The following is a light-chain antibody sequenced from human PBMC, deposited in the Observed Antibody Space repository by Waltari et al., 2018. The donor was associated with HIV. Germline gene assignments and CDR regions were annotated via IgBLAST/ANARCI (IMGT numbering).Light chain of an antibody. CDR3: SSYAGSSMSYA. CDR1: SSDVGAFKY. Sequence: QSALTQPPSASGSPGQSVSISCTGASSDVGAFKYVSWYQQHPGKAHKLLIYDVTKRPSGVPDRFAGSKSGNTASLTVSGLQAEDEAHYYCSSYAGSSMSYAFGTGTKVTVL. J-gene: IGLJ1*01. V-gene: IGLV2-8*01. CDR2: DVT.